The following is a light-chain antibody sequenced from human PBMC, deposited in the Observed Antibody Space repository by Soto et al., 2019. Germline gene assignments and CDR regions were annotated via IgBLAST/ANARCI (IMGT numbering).Light chain of an antibody. V-gene: IGKV4-1*01. J-gene: IGKJ4*02. CDR2: WAS. CDR1: QSIFYISNNKNY. CDR3: QQYFSNRT. Sequence: DIVMTQSPDSLAVSLGERATINCKSSQSIFYISNNKNYLAWYQQKPGQPPKLLIYWASTRASGVPDRFIGSGYGRDFTLTISSLQAEDGAVYYCQQYFSNRTFGRGTKVDI.